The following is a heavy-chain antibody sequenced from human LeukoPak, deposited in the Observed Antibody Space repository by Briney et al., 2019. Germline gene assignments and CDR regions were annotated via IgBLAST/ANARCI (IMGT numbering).Heavy chain of an antibody. CDR3: ARDSPSDTAMVNYDSSGYYPAYFDY. D-gene: IGHD3-22*01. CDR2: ISSSGSTI. V-gene: IGHV3-48*03. CDR1: GFTFSSYE. J-gene: IGHJ4*02. Sequence: GGPLRLSCAASGFTFSSYEMNWVRQAPGKGLEWVSYISSSGSTIYYADSVKGRFTISRDNAKNSLYLQMNSLRAEDTAVYYCARDSPSDTAMVNYDSSGYYPAYFDYWGQGTLVTVSS.